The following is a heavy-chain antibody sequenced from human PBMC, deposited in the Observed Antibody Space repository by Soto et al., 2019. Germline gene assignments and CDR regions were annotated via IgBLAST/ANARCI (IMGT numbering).Heavy chain of an antibody. J-gene: IGHJ6*02. CDR1: GYTFTSYA. V-gene: IGHV1-3*05. CDR2: INAGNGNT. Sequence: QVQLVQSGAEEKKPGASVKVSCKASGYTFTSYAMHWVRQAPGQRLEWMGWINAGNGNTKYSQKFQGRVTITRDTSASTAYMALSSLRSEDTAVYYCASAYCGGDCSNYYYGMDVWGQGTTVTVSS. CDR3: ASAYCGGDCSNYYYGMDV. D-gene: IGHD2-21*02.